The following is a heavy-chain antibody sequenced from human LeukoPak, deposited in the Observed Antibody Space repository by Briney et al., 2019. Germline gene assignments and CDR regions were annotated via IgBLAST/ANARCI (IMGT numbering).Heavy chain of an antibody. Sequence: RASVKVSCKTSGYTFTSYGISWVRQAPGQGLEWMGWISAYNGNTNYAQKLQGRVTMTTDTSTSTAYMELRSLRSDDTAVYYCARSGLEWLLLYYFDYWGQGTLVTVSS. CDR2: ISAYNGNT. J-gene: IGHJ4*02. D-gene: IGHD3-3*01. CDR3: ARSGLEWLLLYYFDY. CDR1: GYTFTSYG. V-gene: IGHV1-18*01.